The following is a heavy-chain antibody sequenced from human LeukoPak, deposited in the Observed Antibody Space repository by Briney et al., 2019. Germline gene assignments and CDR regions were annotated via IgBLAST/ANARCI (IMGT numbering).Heavy chain of an antibody. Sequence: GRSLRLSCAASGFTFSSYGMHWVRQAPGKGLEWVAVIWYDGSNKYYADSVKGRFTISRDNSKNTLYLQMNSLRAEDTAVYYCAKGLGDYDDFRLGYWGQGTLVTVSS. J-gene: IGHJ4*02. CDR1: GFTFSSYG. D-gene: IGHD4-17*01. CDR3: AKGLGDYDDFRLGY. V-gene: IGHV3-33*06. CDR2: IWYDGSNK.